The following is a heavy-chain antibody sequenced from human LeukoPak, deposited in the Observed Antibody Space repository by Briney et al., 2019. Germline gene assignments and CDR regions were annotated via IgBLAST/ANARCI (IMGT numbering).Heavy chain of an antibody. J-gene: IGHJ5*02. Sequence: GGSLRLSCAASGFTFSSYGMHWVRQAPGKGLEWVAVIWNDGSNRYYADSVKGRFTISRDNSKNTLYLQMNSLRAEDTAVYYCARGVTNYYGSGSYLTWFDPWGQGTLVTVSS. CDR2: IWNDGSNR. CDR3: ARGVTNYYGSGSYLTWFDP. D-gene: IGHD3-10*01. CDR1: GFTFSSYG. V-gene: IGHV3-33*01.